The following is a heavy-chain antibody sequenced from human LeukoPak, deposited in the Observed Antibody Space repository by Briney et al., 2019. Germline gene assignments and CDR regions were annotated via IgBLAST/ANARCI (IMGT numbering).Heavy chain of an antibody. CDR2: TYYSSKWYN. D-gene: IGHD3-22*01. Sequence: SQTLSLTCAISGDSVSSNSAAWNWIRQSPSRGLESLGRTYYSSKWYNDYAVSVKSRITINPDTSKNQFSLQLDSVTPEDTAVYYCARDSYYYDSSGYFYFDYWGQGTLVTVSS. V-gene: IGHV6-1*01. CDR3: ARDSYYYDSSGYFYFDY. J-gene: IGHJ4*02. CDR1: GDSVSSNSAA.